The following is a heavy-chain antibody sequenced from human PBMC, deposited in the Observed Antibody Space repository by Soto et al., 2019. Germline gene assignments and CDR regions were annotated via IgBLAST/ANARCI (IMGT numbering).Heavy chain of an antibody. D-gene: IGHD2-8*02. CDR2: MNPSSGNT. V-gene: IGHV1-8*01. CDR3: VFCSGVCYRAFDV. CDR1: GYTFSSYD. Sequence: QMQLVQSGAEVQKPGASVKVSGKASGYTFSSYDINWLRQATGQGQEWMGWMNPSSGNTGYAQKYPGRVTLRRDTSINPAYMELSSLTSEDAAIDFCVFCSGVCYRAFDVWGQVTMVTVSS. J-gene: IGHJ3*01.